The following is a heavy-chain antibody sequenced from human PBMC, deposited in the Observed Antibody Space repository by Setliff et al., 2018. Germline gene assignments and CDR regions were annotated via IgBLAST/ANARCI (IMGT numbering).Heavy chain of an antibody. J-gene: IGHJ4*02. D-gene: IGHD4-17*01. CDR3: ATLISDDYSDCLNY. CDR2: INPNNGGT. V-gene: IGHV1-2*02. Sequence: ASVKVSCKPSGYTFTDYYVHWVRQAPGQSLEWMGWINPNNGGTHYSQEFQGRVTMTRDTSISTAYMDLSRLTSDDTAMYYCATLISDDYSDCLNYWGQGTLVTVSS. CDR1: GYTFTDYY.